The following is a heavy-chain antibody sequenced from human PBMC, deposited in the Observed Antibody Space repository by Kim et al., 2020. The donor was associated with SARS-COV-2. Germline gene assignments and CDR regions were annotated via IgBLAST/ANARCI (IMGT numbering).Heavy chain of an antibody. Sequence: SETLSLTCTVSGGSISSSSYYWGWIRQPPGKGLEWIGSIYYSGSTYYNPSLKSRVTISVDTSKNQFSLKLSSVTAADTAVYYCASVVPAPFFDYYGMDVWGQGTTVTVSS. CDR2: IYYSGST. CDR3: ASVVPAPFFDYYGMDV. D-gene: IGHD2-2*01. CDR1: GGSISSSSYY. J-gene: IGHJ6*02. V-gene: IGHV4-39*01.